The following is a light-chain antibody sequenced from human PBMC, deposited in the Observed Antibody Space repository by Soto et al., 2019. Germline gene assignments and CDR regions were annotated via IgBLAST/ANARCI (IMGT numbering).Light chain of an antibody. CDR1: QSISSW. V-gene: IGKV1-5*01. J-gene: IGKJ4*01. CDR3: QQLNSFPFT. CDR2: SAS. Sequence: DIQMTQSPSTLSASVGDRVTITCRASQSISSWLAWYQQKPGKAPKLLIYSASTLQSGVPSTFSGSGSGTGFTLTISNLQPEDFATYYCQQLNSFPFTFGGGTKVDIK.